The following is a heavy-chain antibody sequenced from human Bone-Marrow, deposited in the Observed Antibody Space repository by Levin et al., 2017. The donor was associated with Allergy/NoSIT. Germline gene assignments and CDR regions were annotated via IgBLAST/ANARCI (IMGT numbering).Heavy chain of an antibody. V-gene: IGHV3-9*01. CDR2: ISWNSGSI. CDR1: GFTFDDYA. CDR3: AKETSKSDYGGNTAGRYFDY. J-gene: IGHJ4*02. D-gene: IGHD4-23*01. Sequence: GGSLRLSCAASGFTFDDYAMHWVRQAPGKGLEWVSGISWNSGSIGYADSVKGRFTISRDNAKNSLYLQMNSLRAEDTALYYCAKETSKSDYGGNTAGRYFDYWGQGTLVTVSS.